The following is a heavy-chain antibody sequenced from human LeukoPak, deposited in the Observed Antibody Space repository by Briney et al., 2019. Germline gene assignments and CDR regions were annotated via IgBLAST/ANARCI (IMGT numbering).Heavy chain of an antibody. V-gene: IGHV1-2*02. Sequence: ASVKVPCKASGYTFTGYYMHWVRQAPGQGLEWMGWINPNSGGTNYAQKFQGRVTMTRDTSISTAYMELSRLRSDDTAVYYCAKVGPSSSWPFDYWGQGTLVTVSS. CDR1: GYTFTGYY. CDR3: AKVGPSSSWPFDY. CDR2: INPNSGGT. J-gene: IGHJ4*02. D-gene: IGHD6-13*01.